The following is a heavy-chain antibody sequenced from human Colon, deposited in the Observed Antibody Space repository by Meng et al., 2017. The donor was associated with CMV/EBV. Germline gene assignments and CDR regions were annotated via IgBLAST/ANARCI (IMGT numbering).Heavy chain of an antibody. CDR2: IYYSGST. CDR1: GGSISGHY. V-gene: IGHV4-59*11. J-gene: IGHJ5*01. Sequence: GSLRLSCSVSGGSISGHYWSWIRQPPGKGLEWIGQIYYSGSTNHKPSLKSRVTISVDTSKNQFSLKLTSMTVADTAVYYCARASAAYSSSWFDYWGQGTLVTVSS. CDR3: ARASAAYSSSWFDY. D-gene: IGHD6-13*01.